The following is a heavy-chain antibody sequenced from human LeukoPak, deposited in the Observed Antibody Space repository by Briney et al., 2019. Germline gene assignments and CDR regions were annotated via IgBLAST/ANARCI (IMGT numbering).Heavy chain of an antibody. CDR3: ARDRLDSYVPFYFDY. Sequence: GGSLRLSCAASGFTFSSYWMSWVRQDPGKGLEWVANIKQDGSEKYYVDSVKGRFTISRDNAKNSLYLQMNSLRAEDTAVYYCARDRLDSYVPFYFDYWGQGTLVTVSS. CDR1: GFTFSSYW. J-gene: IGHJ4*02. D-gene: IGHD5-18*01. CDR2: IKQDGSEK. V-gene: IGHV3-7*01.